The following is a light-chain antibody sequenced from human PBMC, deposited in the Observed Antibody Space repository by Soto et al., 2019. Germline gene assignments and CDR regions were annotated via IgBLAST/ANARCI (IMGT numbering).Light chain of an antibody. CDR3: SSSAGRSKRV. CDR2: EVS. V-gene: IGLV2-8*01. CDR1: SSNIGSPFD. J-gene: IGLJ3*02. Sequence: QSVLTQPPSVSGAPGQRVTISCTGNSSNIGSPFDVHWYQRHPGKAPKLMIYEVSKRPSGVPDRFSGSKSGNRASLTVSGLQADDEADYYCSSSAGRSKRVFGGGTKLTVL.